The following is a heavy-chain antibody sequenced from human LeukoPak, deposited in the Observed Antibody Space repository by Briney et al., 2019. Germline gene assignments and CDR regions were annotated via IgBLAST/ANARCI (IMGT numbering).Heavy chain of an antibody. CDR2: ISYDGTRQ. D-gene: IGHD6-19*01. CDR3: AKREAVTVTAEWDYLDY. J-gene: IGHJ4*02. V-gene: IGHV3-30*18. CDR1: GFIFKDYG. Sequence: GGSLRLSCAASGFIFKDYGMHWVRQAPGKGLEWVAVISYDGTRQFYADSVKGRFAISRDNSNNTVYLQMNSLRPEDTAVYYCAKREAVTVTAEWDYLDYWGQGILVTVSS.